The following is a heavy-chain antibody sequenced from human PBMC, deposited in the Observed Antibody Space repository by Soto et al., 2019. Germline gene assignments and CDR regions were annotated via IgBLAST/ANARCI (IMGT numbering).Heavy chain of an antibody. CDR1: GASISYGGFS. V-gene: IGHV4-30-2*06. Sequence: QLQLQESGSGLVKTSETLSLTCTVSGASISYGGFSWSWIRQSPGKGLEWIGYISHLESTYCHPSCKSRLTMSIDRTRNQFSLNLSSVTAADMAVYYCARGGGYDSFDYWGQGVLVTVSS. CDR2: ISHLEST. J-gene: IGHJ4*02. CDR3: ARGGGYDSFDY. D-gene: IGHD5-12*01.